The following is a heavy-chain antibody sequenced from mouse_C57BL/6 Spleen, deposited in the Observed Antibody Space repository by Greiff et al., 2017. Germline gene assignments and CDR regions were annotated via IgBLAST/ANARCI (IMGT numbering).Heavy chain of an antibody. CDR3: ARDEYPYWYFDV. J-gene: IGHJ1*03. Sequence: VQLKESGPGLVKPSQSLSLTCSVTGYSITSGYYWNWIRQFPGNKLEWMGYISYDGSNNYNPSLKNRISITRDTSKNQFFLKLNSVTTEDTATYYCARDEYPYWYFDVWGTGTTVTVSS. CDR1: GYSITSGYY. V-gene: IGHV3-6*01. D-gene: IGHD5-1*01. CDR2: ISYDGSN.